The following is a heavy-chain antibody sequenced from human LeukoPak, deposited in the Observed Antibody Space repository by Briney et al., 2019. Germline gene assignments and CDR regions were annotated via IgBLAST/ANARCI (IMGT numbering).Heavy chain of an antibody. V-gene: IGHV4-59*08. CDR1: GGSLSSYY. J-gene: IGHJ4*02. CDR2: IYYSGST. Sequence: SETLSLTCTVSGGSLSSYYWSWVRQPPGKGLEGIGYIYYSGSTNYNPSLKSRGTISVDTSKNQCSLKLNSVTAADTAVYYCARHRSKWLQSSFDYWGQGTLVTVSS. CDR3: ARHRSKWLQSSFDY. D-gene: IGHD5-24*01.